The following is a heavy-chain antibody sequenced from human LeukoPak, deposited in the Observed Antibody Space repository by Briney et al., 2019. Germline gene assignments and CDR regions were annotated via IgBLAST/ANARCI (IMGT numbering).Heavy chain of an antibody. CDR2: IIPIFGTA. CDR1: GGTFSSYA. CDR3: ARELGVVVPAAISNAFDI. Sequence: SVKVSCKASGGTFSSYAISWVRQAPGQGLEWMGGIIPIFGTANCAQKFQGRVTITADKSTSTAYMELSSLRSEDTAVYYCARELGVVVPAAISNAFDIWGQGTMVTVSS. D-gene: IGHD2-2*01. J-gene: IGHJ3*02. V-gene: IGHV1-69*06.